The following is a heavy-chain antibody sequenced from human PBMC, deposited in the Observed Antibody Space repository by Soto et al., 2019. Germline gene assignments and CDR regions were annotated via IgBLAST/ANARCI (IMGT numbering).Heavy chain of an antibody. CDR2: IYYSGST. CDR3: ARSSQSTVTTCDY. J-gene: IGHJ4*02. D-gene: IGHD4-17*01. V-gene: IGHV4-31*03. CDR1: GGSISSGGYY. Sequence: QVQLQESGPGLVKPSQTLSLTCTVSGGSISSGGYYWSWIRQHPGKGLEWIGYIYYSGSTYYNPSLKIRVTNSVDTSKNQFSLKLSSVTAADTAVYYGARSSQSTVTTCDYWGQGTLVTVSS.